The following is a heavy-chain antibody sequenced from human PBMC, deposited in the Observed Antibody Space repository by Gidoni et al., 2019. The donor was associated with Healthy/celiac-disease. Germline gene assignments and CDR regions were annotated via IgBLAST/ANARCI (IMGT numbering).Heavy chain of an antibody. Sequence: QLQLQESGPGLVKPSETLSLTCTVSGGSISSSSYYWGWIRQPPGKGLEWIGSIYYRGSTYYNPSLKSRVTISVDTSKNQFSLKLSSVTAADTAVYYCASQAYYYDSSGLGRVGRRAFDPWGQGTLVTVSS. CDR2: IYYRGST. CDR1: GGSISSSSYY. D-gene: IGHD3-22*01. J-gene: IGHJ5*02. CDR3: ASQAYYYDSSGLGRVGRRAFDP. V-gene: IGHV4-39*01.